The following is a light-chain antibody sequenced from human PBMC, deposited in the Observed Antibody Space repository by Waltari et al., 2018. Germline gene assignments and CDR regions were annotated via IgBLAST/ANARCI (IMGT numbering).Light chain of an antibody. Sequence: DIVMTQSPDSLDVSLGARATINCKPSQSVLYSSNNMNYLVWYQQKPGQPPKVVVYWASPRVSGVPDRFSGSGSGTDFTLTISSLQAEDVAVYYCQQYYVTPLTFGGGTKVEIK. CDR2: WAS. CDR1: QSVLYSSNNMNY. CDR3: QQYYVTPLT. J-gene: IGKJ4*01. V-gene: IGKV4-1*01.